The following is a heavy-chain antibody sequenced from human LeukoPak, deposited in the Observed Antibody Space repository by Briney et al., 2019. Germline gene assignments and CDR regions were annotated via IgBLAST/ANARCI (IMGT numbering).Heavy chain of an antibody. CDR3: ARARATVTRISSFDI. J-gene: IGHJ3*02. CDR1: GFTFSSYA. V-gene: IGHV3-30*04. Sequence: GGSLRLSCAASGFTFSSYAIHWVRQAPGKGLEWVAVISFDGTHDFYADSEKGRFTISRDNSKNTLYLQMNSLRADDTAVYYCARARATVTRISSFDIWGQGTMVTVSS. D-gene: IGHD4-17*01. CDR2: ISFDGTHD.